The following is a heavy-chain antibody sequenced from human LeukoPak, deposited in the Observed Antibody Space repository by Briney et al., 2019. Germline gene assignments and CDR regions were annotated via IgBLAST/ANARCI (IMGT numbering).Heavy chain of an antibody. CDR3: ARDDYIVATFDY. D-gene: IGHD5-12*01. V-gene: IGHV3-21*01. CDR1: GFTFSSYS. J-gene: IGHJ4*02. CDR2: ISSSSSYI. Sequence: GGSLRLSCAASGFTFSSYSMNWVRQAPGKGLGWVSSISSSSSYIYYADSVKGRFTISRDNAKNSLYLQMNSLRAEDTAVYYCARDDYIVATFDYWGQGTLVTVSS.